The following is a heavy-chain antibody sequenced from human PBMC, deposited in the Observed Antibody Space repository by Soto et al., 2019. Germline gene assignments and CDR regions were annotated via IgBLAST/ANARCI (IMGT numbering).Heavy chain of an antibody. CDR1: GYTFTSYD. D-gene: IGHD3-10*01. Sequence: QVQLVQSGAEVKKPGASVKVSCKASGYTFTSYDINWVRQATGQGLEWMGWMNPNSGNTGYAQKFQGRVTMTRNTYISTAYMELSSLRSQDTAVYYCARRDMVWFGELAYYYYGMDVWGQGTTVTVSS. V-gene: IGHV1-8*01. CDR2: MNPNSGNT. CDR3: ARRDMVWFGELAYYYYGMDV. J-gene: IGHJ6*02.